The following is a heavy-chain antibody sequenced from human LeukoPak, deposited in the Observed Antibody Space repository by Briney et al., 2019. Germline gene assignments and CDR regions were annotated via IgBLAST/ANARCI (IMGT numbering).Heavy chain of an antibody. D-gene: IGHD4/OR15-4a*01. J-gene: IGHJ4*02. Sequence: QPGGSLRLSCAASGFTFTSYWMTWVRQAPGKGLEWLTNINEDGSVKHYVDSVRGRFTISRDNSKNTLYLQMNSLRAEDTAVYYCARRAGAYSHPYDYWGQGTLVTVSS. CDR2: INEDGSVK. V-gene: IGHV3-7*03. CDR1: GFTFTSYW. CDR3: ARRAGAYSHPYDY.